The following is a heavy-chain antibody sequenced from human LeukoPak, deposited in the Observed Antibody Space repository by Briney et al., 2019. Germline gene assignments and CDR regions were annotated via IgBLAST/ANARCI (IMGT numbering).Heavy chain of an antibody. D-gene: IGHD2-15*01. Sequence: GGSLRLSCAASGFTFSNYGMNWVRQAPGKGLEWVSSISSSSSYIYYTDSVKGRFTISRDNAKNSLYLQMNSLRAEDTAVYYCARDHQEYCSGGSCTYFDYWGQGTLVTVSS. CDR3: ARDHQEYCSGGSCTYFDY. CDR1: GFTFSNYG. V-gene: IGHV3-21*01. CDR2: ISSSSSYI. J-gene: IGHJ4*02.